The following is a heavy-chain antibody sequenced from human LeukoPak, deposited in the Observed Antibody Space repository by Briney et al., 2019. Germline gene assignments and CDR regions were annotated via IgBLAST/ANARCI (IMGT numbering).Heavy chain of an antibody. CDR1: GFTFSSYA. V-gene: IGHV3-7*04. CDR3: ARIYDNSGYYDY. D-gene: IGHD3-22*01. J-gene: IGHJ4*02. Sequence: PGGSLRLSCAASGFTFSSYAMHWVRQAPGKGLEWVANINQGGSEKYYVDSVKGRFTISRDNAKNSLYLQMNSLRAEDMAVYYCARIYDNSGYYDYWGQGTLVTVSS. CDR2: INQGGSEK.